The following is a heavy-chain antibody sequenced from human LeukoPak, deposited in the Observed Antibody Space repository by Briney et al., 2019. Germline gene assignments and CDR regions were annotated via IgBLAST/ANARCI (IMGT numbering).Heavy chain of an antibody. J-gene: IGHJ6*02. CDR3: ARRGTGHGMDV. CDR2: INNDGSSA. CDR1: GNYW. V-gene: IGHV3-74*01. Sequence: GGSLRLSCAASGNYWIHWVRQVPGKGLVWVSRINNDGSSASYVDSVKGRFTISRDNAKNTLFLQMNSLRAEDTAVYYCARRGTGHGMDVWGQGTTVIVSS. D-gene: IGHD1-1*01.